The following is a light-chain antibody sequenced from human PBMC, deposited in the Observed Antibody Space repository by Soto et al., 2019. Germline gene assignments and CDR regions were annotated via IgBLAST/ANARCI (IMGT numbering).Light chain of an antibody. J-gene: IGKJ2*01. CDR3: QPYNSYPYT. Sequence: DIQMTQSPSTLSASVGDRVTITCRASQSISSRLAWYQQKPGKAPKLLIYDASSLESGVPSWFSGSGSGTEFTLTISSLQPDDFATYYCQPYNSYPYTFGQGTKLEIK. V-gene: IGKV1-5*01. CDR1: QSISSR. CDR2: DAS.